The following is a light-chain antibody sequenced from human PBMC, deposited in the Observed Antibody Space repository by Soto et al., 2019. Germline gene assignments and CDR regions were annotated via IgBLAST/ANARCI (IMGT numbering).Light chain of an antibody. CDR3: QQYDSFSVT. V-gene: IGKV1-5*01. CDR1: QTISSW. CDR2: DVS. J-gene: IGKJ1*01. Sequence: DIQITQSPSTLSGSVGDRVTITCLASQTISSWLAWYQQKPGTAPKLLIYDVSALKRGVPPRFSGSGSGTEFTLTISSLQPEDFATYYCQQYDSFSVTFGQGTKVDIK.